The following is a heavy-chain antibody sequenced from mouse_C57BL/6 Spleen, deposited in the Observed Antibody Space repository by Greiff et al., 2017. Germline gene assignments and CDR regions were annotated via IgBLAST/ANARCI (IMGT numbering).Heavy chain of an antibody. Sequence: EVKVVESGGGLVKPGGSLKLSCAASGFTFSSYAMSWVRQTPEKRLAWVATISDGGSYTYYPDNVKGRFTISRDNAKNNLYLQMSHLKSEDTAMYYCARDRGLGRSFDYWGQGTTLTVSS. D-gene: IGHD4-1*01. CDR1: GFTFSSYA. CDR3: ARDRGLGRSFDY. CDR2: ISDGGSYT. V-gene: IGHV5-4*01. J-gene: IGHJ2*01.